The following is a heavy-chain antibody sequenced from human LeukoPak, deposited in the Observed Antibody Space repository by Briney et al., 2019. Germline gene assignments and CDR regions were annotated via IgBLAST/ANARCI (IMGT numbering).Heavy chain of an antibody. V-gene: IGHV3-72*01. Sequence: GGSLRLSCAASRFTFSDHYMDWVRQAPGEGLEWVGRSRNKANSHTTEYAASVKGRFTISRDDSKNSLYLQMNSLKTEDTAVYYCARGPHLLPDCSSTSCPYDAFDIWGQGTMVTVSS. CDR2: SRNKANSHTT. CDR3: ARGPHLLPDCSSTSCPYDAFDI. CDR1: RFTFSDHY. J-gene: IGHJ3*02. D-gene: IGHD2-2*01.